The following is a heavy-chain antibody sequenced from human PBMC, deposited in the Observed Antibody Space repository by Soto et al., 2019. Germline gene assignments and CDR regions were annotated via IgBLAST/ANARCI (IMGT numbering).Heavy chain of an antibody. D-gene: IGHD6-19*01. CDR2: INAGNGNT. CDR3: ARDIAVAGTLFDY. Sequence: ASVKVSCKASGYTFTSYAIHWVRQAPGQRLEWMGWINAGNGNTKYSQKFQGRVTITRDTSASTAYMELSSLRSEDTAVYYCARDIAVAGTLFDYWGQGTLVTVSS. J-gene: IGHJ4*02. V-gene: IGHV1-3*01. CDR1: GYTFTSYA.